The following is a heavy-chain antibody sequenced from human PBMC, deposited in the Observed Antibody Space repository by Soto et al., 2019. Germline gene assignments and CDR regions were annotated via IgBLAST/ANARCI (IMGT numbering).Heavy chain of an antibody. Sequence: QVQLVQSGAEVKKPGSSVKVSCKAPGDTSRTYTITWVRQAPGQGLEWMGGITPRSATSNYAQKFQGRVTSAPDQSTSTVDMELGSLTLDDTAFYYWAREGLVLVPSTGNSDYYYYAMDVWGQGATVTFSS. D-gene: IGHD2-2*01. CDR1: GDTSRTYT. CDR3: AREGLVLVPSTGNSDYYYYAMDV. J-gene: IGHJ6*02. CDR2: ITPRSATS. V-gene: IGHV1-69*05.